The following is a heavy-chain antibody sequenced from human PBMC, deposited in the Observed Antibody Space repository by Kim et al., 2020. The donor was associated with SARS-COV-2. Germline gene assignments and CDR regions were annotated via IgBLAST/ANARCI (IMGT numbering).Heavy chain of an antibody. D-gene: IGHD6-19*01. CDR3: ARFVLDKGSSGWDYYYYG. V-gene: IGHV4-34*01. J-gene: IGHJ6*01. Sequence: SETLSLTCAVYGGSFSGYYWSWIRQPPGKGLEWIGEINHSGSTNYNPSLKSRVTISVDTSKNQFSLKLSSVTAADTAVYYCARFVLDKGSSGWDYYYYG. CDR1: GGSFSGYY. CDR2: INHSGST.